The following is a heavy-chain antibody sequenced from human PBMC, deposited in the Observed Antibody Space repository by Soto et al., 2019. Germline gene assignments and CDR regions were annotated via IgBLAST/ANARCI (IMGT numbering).Heavy chain of an antibody. CDR1: GGSISSYY. J-gene: IGHJ6*03. CDR3: ARHEGDYYYYMDV. Sequence: SETLSLTCTVSGGSISSYYWSWIRQPPGKGLEWIGYIYYSGSTNYNPSLKSRVTISVDTSKNQFSLKLSSVTAADTAVYYCARHEGDYYYYMDVWGKGTTVTVSS. V-gene: IGHV4-59*08. CDR2: IYYSGST.